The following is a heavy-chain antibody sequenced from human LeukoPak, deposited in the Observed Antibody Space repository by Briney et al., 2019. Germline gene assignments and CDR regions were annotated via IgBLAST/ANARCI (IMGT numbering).Heavy chain of an antibody. CDR1: GGSISSYY. V-gene: IGHV4-59*12. J-gene: IGHJ6*03. CDR3: AREAGPIYYYYMDG. CDR2: IYYSGST. D-gene: IGHD1/OR15-1a*01. Sequence: SETLSLTCTVSGGSISSYYWSWIRQPPGKGLEWIGYIYYSGSTNYNPSLKSRVTISVDTSKNQFSLKLSSVTAADTAVYYCAREAGPIYYYYMDGWGKGTTVTFSS.